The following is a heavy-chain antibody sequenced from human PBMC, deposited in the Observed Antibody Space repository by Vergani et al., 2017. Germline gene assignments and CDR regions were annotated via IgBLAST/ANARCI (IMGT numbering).Heavy chain of an antibody. CDR3: ARVPVAGFYFDY. D-gene: IGHD6-19*01. CDR2: VHTCRGS. V-gene: IGHV4-61*02. Sequence: QVQLQESGPGLVKPSLTLSLTCTVSGGSISSDSYHWSWIRQSAGKGLEWIGLVHTCRGSNYNPSLRSRVTISLDTSKNQFSLKMTSVTAADTAVYYCARVPVAGFYFDYWGQGTLVTVSS. CDR1: GGSISSDSYH. J-gene: IGHJ4*02.